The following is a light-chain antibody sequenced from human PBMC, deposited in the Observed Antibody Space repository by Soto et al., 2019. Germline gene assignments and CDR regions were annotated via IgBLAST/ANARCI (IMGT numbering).Light chain of an antibody. J-gene: IGKJ1*01. CDR3: QHYNSYSEA. Sequence: IVLTQSPGTLSLSPGDRATLSCWASQSVGNRLAWYQQKPGQAPRLLISGASSRATGIPDRFSGSGSATDFTLTISRLDPEDFAVYYCQHYNSYSEAFGQGTKVELK. CDR1: QSVGNR. CDR2: GAS. V-gene: IGKV3-20*01.